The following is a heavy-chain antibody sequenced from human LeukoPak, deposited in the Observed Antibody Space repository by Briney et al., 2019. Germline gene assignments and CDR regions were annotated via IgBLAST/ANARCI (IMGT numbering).Heavy chain of an antibody. CDR2: IYYSGSN. CDR1: GGSLSSSSSY. Sequence: PSETLSLTCTVSGGSLSSSSSYWGWIRQPPGKGLEWIGSIYYSGSNYYNPSLKSRVVISVDTSKNQISLKLSSVTAADTAVYYCAIWDTAMVKGSHGGYFDYWGQGTLVTVSP. V-gene: IGHV4-39*01. J-gene: IGHJ4*02. CDR3: AIWDTAMVKGSHGGYFDY. D-gene: IGHD5-18*01.